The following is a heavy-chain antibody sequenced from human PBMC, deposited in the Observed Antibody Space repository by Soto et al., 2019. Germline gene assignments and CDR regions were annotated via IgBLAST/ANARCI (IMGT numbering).Heavy chain of an antibody. V-gene: IGHV3-7*01. Sequence: EVQLVESGGGLVQPGGSLRLSCAASGFTFSSYWMSWVRQAPGKGLEWVANIKQDGSEKYYVDSVKGRFTISRDNAKNSLYLQMNSLRAEVTAVYYCARDPYDILTGSIFDYWGQGTLVTVSS. D-gene: IGHD3-9*01. CDR1: GFTFSSYW. CDR2: IKQDGSEK. CDR3: ARDPYDILTGSIFDY. J-gene: IGHJ4*02.